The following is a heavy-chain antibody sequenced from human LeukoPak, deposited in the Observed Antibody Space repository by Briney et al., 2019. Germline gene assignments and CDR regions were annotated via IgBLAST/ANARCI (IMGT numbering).Heavy chain of an antibody. V-gene: IGHV1-2*02. D-gene: IGHD1-1*01. CDR2: INPNSGGT. J-gene: IGHJ5*02. Sequence: ASVKVSCKASGYSHTGYRMHWVRQATGQGLEWMGWINPNSGGTNYAQKFQGRVTMTRDTSIITAYMELSRLRSDDTVVYYGARYRATDWNPSNWFDPWGQGTLVTVSS. CDR1: GYSHTGYR. CDR3: ARYRATDWNPSNWFDP.